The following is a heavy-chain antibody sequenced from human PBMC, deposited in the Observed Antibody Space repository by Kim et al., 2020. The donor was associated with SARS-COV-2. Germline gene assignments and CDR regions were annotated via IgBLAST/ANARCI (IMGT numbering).Heavy chain of an antibody. J-gene: IGHJ5*02. D-gene: IGHD5-18*01. V-gene: IGHV3-23*01. CDR3: AKADTAMAPYNWFDP. Sequence: DSAKGLFTISRNNSTNTLELQMNSLRAEDTAVYYCAKADTAMAPYNWFDPWGQGTLVTISS.